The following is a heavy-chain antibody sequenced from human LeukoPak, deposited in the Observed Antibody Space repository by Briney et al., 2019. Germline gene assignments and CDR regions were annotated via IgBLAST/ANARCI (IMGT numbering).Heavy chain of an antibody. CDR3: ARTKPGYSSSWNPFDY. J-gene: IGHJ4*02. D-gene: IGHD6-13*01. CDR2: IYYSGST. CDR1: GGSISSYY. Sequence: SETLSLTCTVSGGSISSYYWSWIRQPPGKGLEWIGYIYYSGSTNYNPSLRSRVTISVDTSKNQFSLKLSSLTAADTAVYYSARTKPGYSSSWNPFDYWGQGTLVTVSS. V-gene: IGHV4-59*01.